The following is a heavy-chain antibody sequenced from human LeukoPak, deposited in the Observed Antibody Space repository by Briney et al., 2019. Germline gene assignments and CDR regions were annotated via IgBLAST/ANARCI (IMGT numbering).Heavy chain of an antibody. CDR1: GFIFSSYV. J-gene: IGHJ6*02. CDR2: SSGSGGKT. D-gene: IGHD4-17*01. V-gene: IGHV3-23*01. CDR3: AKEATVTTQYHFYGMDL. Sequence: GGSLRLSCAASGFIFSSYVVSWVRQAPGKGLEWVSGSSGSGGKTYYADSVKGRFTISRDNSKNTLYLQMNSLRAEVTGVYYCAKEATVTTQYHFYGMDLWGQGTTVSVSS.